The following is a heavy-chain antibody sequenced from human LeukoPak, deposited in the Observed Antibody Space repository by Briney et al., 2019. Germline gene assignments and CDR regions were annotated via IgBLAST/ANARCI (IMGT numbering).Heavy chain of an antibody. D-gene: IGHD3-22*01. CDR2: IIPIFGTT. Sequence: SVKLSCKASGGTFSNYAISWVRQAPGQGLEWMGRIIPIFGTTNYAQKFQGRVTTTTDESTSTAYMELSSLRSEDTAVYYCARGGEANYYDTSGYYLYYYWGQGTLVTVSS. J-gene: IGHJ4*02. V-gene: IGHV1-69*05. CDR1: GGTFSNYA. CDR3: ARGGEANYYDTSGYYLYYY.